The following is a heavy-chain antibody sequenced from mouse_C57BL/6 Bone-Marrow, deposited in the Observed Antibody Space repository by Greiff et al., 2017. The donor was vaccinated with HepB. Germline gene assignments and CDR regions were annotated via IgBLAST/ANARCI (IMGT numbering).Heavy chain of an antibody. CDR1: GYAFSSYW. CDR3: ARHSNYKWGFAY. CDR2: IYPGDGDH. V-gene: IGHV1-80*01. Sequence: QVQLKESGAELVKPGASVKISCKASGYAFSSYWLNWVKQRPGKGLEWIGQIYPGDGDHNYNGKFKGKATLTADKSSSTAYMQLSSLTSEDSAVYFCARHSNYKWGFAYWGQGTLVTVSA. D-gene: IGHD2-5*01. J-gene: IGHJ3*01.